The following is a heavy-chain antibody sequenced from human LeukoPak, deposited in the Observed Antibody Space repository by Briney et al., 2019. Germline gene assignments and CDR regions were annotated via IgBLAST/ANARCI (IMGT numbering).Heavy chain of an antibody. D-gene: IGHD6-13*01. J-gene: IGHJ5*02. Sequence: ASVKVSCKASGYTFTGYYMHWVRQAPGQGLEWMGWINPNSSGTNYAQKFQGRVTMTRDTSISTAYMELSRLRSDDTAVYYCARVAYSSSWYGDNWFDPWGQGTLVTVSS. CDR2: INPNSSGT. CDR3: ARVAYSSSWYGDNWFDP. V-gene: IGHV1-2*02. CDR1: GYTFTGYY.